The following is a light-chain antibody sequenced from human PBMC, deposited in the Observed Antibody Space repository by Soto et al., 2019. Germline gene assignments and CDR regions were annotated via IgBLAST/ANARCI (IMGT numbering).Light chain of an antibody. CDR3: QQRNNWR. CDR2: DAS. Sequence: ETVLTQSPATLSLSPGERATLSCRASQSVSRFLAWYQQKPGQAPRLLIYDASNRATGIPARFSGSGSGTDFTLTIGSLEPEDFAVYYCQQRNNWRFGQGTKVEIK. CDR1: QSVSRF. V-gene: IGKV3-11*01. J-gene: IGKJ1*01.